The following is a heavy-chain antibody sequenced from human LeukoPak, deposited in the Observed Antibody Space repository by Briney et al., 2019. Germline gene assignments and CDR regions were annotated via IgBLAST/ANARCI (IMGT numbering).Heavy chain of an antibody. Sequence: SETLSLTCAVYGGSFSGYYWSWIRQPPGKGLEWIGEINHSGSTNYNPSLKSRVTISVDTSKNQFSLKLSSVTAADTAEYYCARHPRYSYGFYYYYYMDVWGKGTTVTVSS. V-gene: IGHV4-34*01. CDR3: ARHPRYSYGFYYYYYMDV. J-gene: IGHJ6*03. CDR1: GGSFSGYY. D-gene: IGHD5-18*01. CDR2: INHSGST.